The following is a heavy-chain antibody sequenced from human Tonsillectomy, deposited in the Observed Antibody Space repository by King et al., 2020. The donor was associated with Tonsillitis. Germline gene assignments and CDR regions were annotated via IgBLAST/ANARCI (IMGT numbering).Heavy chain of an antibody. Sequence: QLQESGPGLVKPSETLSLTCTVSGGSISSSSYYWGWIRQPPGKGLEWIGSIYYSGSTYYNPSLKSRVTISVDTYKNQFSLKLSSLTAADTAVYYCARFGEYNWNDGRCGDYWGQGTLVTVSS. CDR3: ARFGEYNWNDGRCGDY. D-gene: IGHD1-20*01. CDR2: IYYSGST. J-gene: IGHJ4*02. CDR1: GGSISSSSYY. V-gene: IGHV4-39*01.